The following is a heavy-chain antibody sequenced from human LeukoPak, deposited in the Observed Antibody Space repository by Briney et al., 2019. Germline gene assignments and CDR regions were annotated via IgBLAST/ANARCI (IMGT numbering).Heavy chain of an antibody. CDR3: ARDIWMNYRYFDY. CDR1: GFTFSSYA. J-gene: IGHJ4*02. V-gene: IGHV3-30-3*01. CDR2: ISYDGSNK. D-gene: IGHD3-16*02. Sequence: GGSLRLSCAASGFTFSSYAMHWVRQAPGKGLEWVAVISYDGSNKYYADSVKGRFTDSRDNSKNTLFLQMNSLRVEDTGVYYCARDIWMNYRYFDYWGQGTLVTVSS.